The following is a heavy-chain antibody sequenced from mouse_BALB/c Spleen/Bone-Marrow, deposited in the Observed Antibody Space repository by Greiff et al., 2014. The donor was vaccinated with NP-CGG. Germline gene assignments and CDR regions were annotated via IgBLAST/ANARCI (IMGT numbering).Heavy chain of an antibody. CDR2: ISSGGGST. Sequence: EVQGVESGGGLVKPGGSLKLSCAASGFAFSSYDMSWVRQTPGKRLEWVAYISSGGGSTYYPDTVKGRFTISRDNAENTLYLQMSSLKSEDTAMYYCARHRYYFDYWGQGTTLTVSS. V-gene: IGHV5-12-1*01. CDR3: ARHRYYFDY. J-gene: IGHJ2*01. CDR1: GFAFSSYD.